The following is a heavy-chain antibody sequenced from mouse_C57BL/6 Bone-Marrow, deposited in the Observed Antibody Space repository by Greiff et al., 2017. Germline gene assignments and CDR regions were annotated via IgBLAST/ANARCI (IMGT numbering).Heavy chain of an antibody. D-gene: IGHD2-3*01. J-gene: IGHJ4*01. V-gene: IGHV1-69*01. CDR2: IDPSDSYT. CDR1: GYTFTSYW. Sequence: QVHVKQPGAELVMPGASVKLSCKASGYTFTSYWMHWVKQRPGQGLEWIGEIDPSDSYTNYNQKFKGKSTLTVDKSSSTAYMQLSSLTSEDSAVYYCAQEGIYDGYYDYAMDYWGQGTSVTVSS. CDR3: AQEGIYDGYYDYAMDY.